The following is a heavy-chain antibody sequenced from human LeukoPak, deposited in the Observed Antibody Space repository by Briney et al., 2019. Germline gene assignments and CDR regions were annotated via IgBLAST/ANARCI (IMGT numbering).Heavy chain of an antibody. V-gene: IGHV1-18*01. J-gene: IGHJ6*02. D-gene: IGHD3-22*01. CDR2: ISAYNGNT. CDR1: GYTFTSYG. Sequence: ASVKVSCKASGYTFTSYGISWVRQAPGQGLEWMGWISAYNGNTNYAQKLQGRVTMTTDISTSTAYMELRSLRSDDTAVYYCARGPMIVVVIKSYYYGMDVWGQGTTVTVSS. CDR3: ARGPMIVVVIKSYYYGMDV.